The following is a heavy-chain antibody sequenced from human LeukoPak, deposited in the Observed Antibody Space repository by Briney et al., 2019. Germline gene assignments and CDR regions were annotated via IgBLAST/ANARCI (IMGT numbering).Heavy chain of an antibody. CDR2: ISGSGGST. CDR1: GFTFSSYA. J-gene: IGHJ4*02. D-gene: IGHD3-3*01. V-gene: IGHV3-23*01. CDR3: ASHEVRFLEWFEYYFDY. Sequence: GGSLRLSCAASGFTFSSYAMSWVRQAPGKGLEWVSAISGSGGSTYYADSVKGRFTISRDNSKNTLYLQMNSLRAEDTAVYYCASHEVRFLEWFEYYFDYWGQGTLVTVSS.